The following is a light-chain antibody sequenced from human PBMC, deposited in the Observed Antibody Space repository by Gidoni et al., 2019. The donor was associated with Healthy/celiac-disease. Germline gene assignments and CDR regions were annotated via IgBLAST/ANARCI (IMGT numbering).Light chain of an antibody. CDR3: QVGDSSSNLV. Sequence: SYVLTHPPSVSVAPEQTARITCGRNNSGSKSGHLYHQKPGQAPVLVVYDDSDRPSGIPERFSGSNSGNTATLTISRVEAGDEADYYCQVGDSSSNLVFGGGTKLTVL. CDR2: DDS. J-gene: IGLJ2*01. CDR1: NSGSKS. V-gene: IGLV3-21*02.